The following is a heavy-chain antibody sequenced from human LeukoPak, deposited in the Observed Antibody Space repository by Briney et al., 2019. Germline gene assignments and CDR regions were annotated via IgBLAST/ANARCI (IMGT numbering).Heavy chain of an antibody. V-gene: IGHV4-31*03. D-gene: IGHD2/OR15-2a*01. J-gene: IGHJ6*03. Sequence: SETPSLTCTVSGGAISSGGYYWSWIRQHPGKGLEWIGYIYYSGSTYYNPSLKSRVTISVDTSKNQFSLKLSSVTAANTAVYYCARERTFYYMDVWGKGTTVTVSS. CDR1: GGAISSGGYY. CDR2: IYYSGST. CDR3: ARERTFYYMDV.